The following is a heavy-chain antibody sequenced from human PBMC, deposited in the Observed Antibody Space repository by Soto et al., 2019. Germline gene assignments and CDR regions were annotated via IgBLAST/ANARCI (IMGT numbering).Heavy chain of an antibody. V-gene: IGHV1-69*02. J-gene: IGHJ4*02. CDR1: GGTFSSYT. D-gene: IGHD2-15*01. CDR3: SRGVASLVDS. Sequence: QVQLVQSGAEVKKPGSSVRVSCTPSGGTFSSYTISWVRQAPGQGLEWMGRIVPITGMTRYAQKFQGRLTIPAVTSTTTAYQELSSLTSEDSAVYFCSRGVASLVDSWGQGTQVTVSS. CDR2: IVPITGMT.